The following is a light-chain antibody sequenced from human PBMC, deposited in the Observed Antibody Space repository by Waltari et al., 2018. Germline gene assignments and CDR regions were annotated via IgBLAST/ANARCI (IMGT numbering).Light chain of an antibody. CDR3: SSFTSNGACV. CDR1: SSDVGAYNY. V-gene: IGLV2-14*03. J-gene: IGLJ2*01. CDR2: GVS. Sequence: QSALTQPASVSGSPGQSITISCIGTSSDVGAYNYVSWYQHHPGKAPKLLIYGVSDRPSGISNRFSGSKAGNTASLTISGLQAEDEGDYYCSSFTSNGACVFGGGTKLSVL.